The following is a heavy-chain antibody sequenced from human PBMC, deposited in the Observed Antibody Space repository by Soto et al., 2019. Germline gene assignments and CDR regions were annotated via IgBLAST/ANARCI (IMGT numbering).Heavy chain of an antibody. Sequence: EVQLEESGGGLVQPGGSLRLSCVASGFTFSNYGMTWVRQAPGKGLEWVSVMSGSGAGAHSADAVKGRFTISRDNSKNTLYLQMDSLRVEDTAVYYCAKARRAVAGYYDFDSWGQGILVSVSS. CDR1: GFTFSNYG. D-gene: IGHD6-19*01. CDR2: MSGSGAGA. CDR3: AKARRAVAGYYDFDS. V-gene: IGHV3-23*04. J-gene: IGHJ4*02.